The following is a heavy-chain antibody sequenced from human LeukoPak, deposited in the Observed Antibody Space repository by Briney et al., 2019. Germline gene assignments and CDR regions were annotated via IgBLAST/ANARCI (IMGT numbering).Heavy chain of an antibody. J-gene: IGHJ3*02. CDR2: INPSGGST. CDR3: ARDQFQTDGFDI. Sequence: ASVKVSCKASGGTFSSYAITWVRQAPGQGLEWMGIINPSGGSTTYAQKFQGRVTMTRDMSTSTVYMELSSLRSEDTAVYYCARDQFQTDGFDIWGQGTMVTVSS. V-gene: IGHV1-46*01. CDR1: GGTFSSYA.